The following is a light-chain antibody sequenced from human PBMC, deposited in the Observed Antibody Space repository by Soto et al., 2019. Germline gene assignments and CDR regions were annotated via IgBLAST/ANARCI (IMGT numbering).Light chain of an antibody. V-gene: IGLV2-14*02. Sequence: QSALTQPASVSGSPGQSITISCTGTSSDVGSYNLVSWYQQHPGKAPKLMIYEGSKRPSGVSNRFSGSKSGNTASLTISGLQAEDEADYYCTSYTITSPYVFGTGTRSPS. CDR1: SSDVGSYNL. J-gene: IGLJ1*01. CDR2: EGS. CDR3: TSYTITSPYV.